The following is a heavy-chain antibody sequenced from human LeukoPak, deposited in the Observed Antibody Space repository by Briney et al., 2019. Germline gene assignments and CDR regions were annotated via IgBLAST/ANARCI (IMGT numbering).Heavy chain of an antibody. D-gene: IGHD3-10*01. J-gene: IGHJ5*02. Sequence: SETLSLTCTVSGGSISSYYWSWIRQPPGKGLEWIGYIYYSGSTNYNPSLKSRVTISVDTSKNQFSLKLSSVTAADTAVYYCARSGITMVRGGRLSWFDPWGQGTLVTVSS. CDR1: GGSISSYY. V-gene: IGHV4-59*01. CDR3: ARSGITMVRGGRLSWFDP. CDR2: IYYSGST.